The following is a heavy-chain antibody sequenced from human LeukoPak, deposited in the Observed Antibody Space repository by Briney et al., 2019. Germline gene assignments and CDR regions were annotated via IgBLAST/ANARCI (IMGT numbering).Heavy chain of an antibody. V-gene: IGHV1-18*01. J-gene: IGHJ4*02. CDR3: ARTGCSSTSCYHDY. CDR1: GYTFTSYG. D-gene: IGHD2-2*01. Sequence: ASVKVSCKASGYTFTSYGITWVRQAPGQGLEWMGWISAYNGNTNYAQKVQGRVTMTRDTSTSTVYMELSSLRSEDTAVYYCARTGCSSTSCYHDYWGQGTLVTVSS. CDR2: ISAYNGNT.